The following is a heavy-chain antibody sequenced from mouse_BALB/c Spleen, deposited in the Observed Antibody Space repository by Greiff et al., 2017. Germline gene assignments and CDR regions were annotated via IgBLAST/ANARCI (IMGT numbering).Heavy chain of an antibody. D-gene: IGHD2-4*01. CDR1: GYTFSSYW. J-gene: IGHJ3*01. CDR2: ILPGSGST. CDR3: AREGMGLPLFAY. V-gene: IGHV1-9*01. Sequence: QVQLKQSGAELMKPGASVKISCKATGYTFSSYWIEWVKQRPGHGLEWIGEILPGSGSTNYNEKFKGKATLTADTSSNTAYMQLSSLTSEDSAVYYCAREGMGLPLFAYWGQGTLVTVSA.